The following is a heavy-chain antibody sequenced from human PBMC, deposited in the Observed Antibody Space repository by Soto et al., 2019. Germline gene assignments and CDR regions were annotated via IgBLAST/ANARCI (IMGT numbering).Heavy chain of an antibody. CDR2: IDHSGRT. V-gene: IGHV4-34*01. J-gene: IGHJ4*02. Sequence: ETLSLTCAVYGGSFSGHYWTWIRQPPGQGLEWIGAIDHSGRTNYNPSLQSRVTISADSSKNQFSLKLSSVTAADTAVYYCARLGPIGTTGLTDSWGQGTLVTVSS. CDR3: ARLGPIGTTGLTDS. CDR1: GGSFSGHY. D-gene: IGHD1-1*01.